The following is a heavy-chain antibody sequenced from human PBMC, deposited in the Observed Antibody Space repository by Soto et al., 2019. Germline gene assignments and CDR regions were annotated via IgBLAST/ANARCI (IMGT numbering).Heavy chain of an antibody. J-gene: IGHJ4*02. CDR1: GGSISSYY. CDR3: ARGGTSVTTAYDY. V-gene: IGHV4-59*01. D-gene: IGHD4-17*01. Sequence: SETLSLTCTVSGGSISSYYWSRIRQPPGKRLEWIGCMHYSGSTTYNISLKSRVTMSVDTSKNHFSLSLTSVTAADTAVYYCARGGTSVTTAYDYWGQGTLVTVSS. CDR2: MHYSGST.